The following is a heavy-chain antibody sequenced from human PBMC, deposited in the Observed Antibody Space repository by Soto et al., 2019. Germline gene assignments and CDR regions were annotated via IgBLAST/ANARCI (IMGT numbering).Heavy chain of an antibody. CDR2: IYYSGST. Sequence: PSEPLSLTCTVSGGSISSGGYYWSWIRQHPGKGLEWIGYIYYSGSTYYNPSLKSRVTISVDTSKNHFSLKLSSVTAADTAVYYCARIHGYCSGGSWLNWFDPWGQGTLVTVSS. V-gene: IGHV4-31*03. D-gene: IGHD2-15*01. CDR3: ARIHGYCSGGSWLNWFDP. CDR1: GGSISSGGYY. J-gene: IGHJ5*02.